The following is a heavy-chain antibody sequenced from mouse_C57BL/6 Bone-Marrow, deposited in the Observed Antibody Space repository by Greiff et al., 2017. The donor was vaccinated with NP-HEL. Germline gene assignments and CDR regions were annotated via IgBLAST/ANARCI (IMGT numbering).Heavy chain of an antibody. CDR3: ARSTVVPFAY. CDR1: GFTFSDYG. Sequence: EVKLVESGGGLVKPGGSLKLSCAASGFTFSDYGMHWVRQAPEKGLEWVAYISSGSSTIYYADTVKGRFNITRDNAKTTLFLQMTSLRSADTAMYYCARSTVVPFAYWGQGTLVTVSA. CDR2: ISSGSSTI. D-gene: IGHD1-1*01. V-gene: IGHV5-17*01. J-gene: IGHJ3*01.